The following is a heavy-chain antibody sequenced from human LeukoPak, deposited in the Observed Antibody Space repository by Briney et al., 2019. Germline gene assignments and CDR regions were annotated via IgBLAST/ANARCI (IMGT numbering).Heavy chain of an antibody. D-gene: IGHD6-13*01. CDR3: ARDRGMYSSSWHHFDY. J-gene: IGHJ4*02. CDR1: GGTFSSYA. CDR2: IIPIFGTA. V-gene: IGHV1-69*05. Sequence: SVKVSCKASGGTFSSYAISWVRQAPAQGLEWMGGIIPIFGTANYAQKFQGRVTITTDESTSTAYMELSSLRSEDTAVYYCARDRGMYSSSWHHFDYWGQGTLVTVSS.